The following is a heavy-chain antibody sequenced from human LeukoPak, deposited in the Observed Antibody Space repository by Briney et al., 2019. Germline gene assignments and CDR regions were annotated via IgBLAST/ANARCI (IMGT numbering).Heavy chain of an antibody. CDR1: GGSISSSNW. V-gene: IGHV3-7*03. CDR3: AGGGGFLTDC. CDR2: IKQDGSEK. D-gene: IGHD3-10*01. J-gene: IGHJ4*02. Sequence: GTLSLTCAVSGGSISSSNWRSWVRQPPGKGLEWVANIKQDGSEKYYVDSVKGRFTISRDNAQNSLYLQMNSLRVEDTAIYYCAGGGGFLTDCWGQGTLVTVSS.